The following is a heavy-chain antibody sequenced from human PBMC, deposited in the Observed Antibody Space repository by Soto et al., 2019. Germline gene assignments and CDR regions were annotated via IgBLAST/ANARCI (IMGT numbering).Heavy chain of an antibody. J-gene: IGHJ3*02. Sequence: QVQLVESGGGVVQPGRSLRLSCAASGVTFRIYSMHWVRQSPGKGLEWVAVMWYDGTNKYYGESVQGRFTISRDNSENTLYLQMNSLRVEDTAVYYCARDATFGTKGGSFDIWGHGTLVTVS. V-gene: IGHV3-33*01. CDR3: ARDATFGTKGGSFDI. D-gene: IGHD3-16*01. CDR1: GVTFRIYS. CDR2: MWYDGTNK.